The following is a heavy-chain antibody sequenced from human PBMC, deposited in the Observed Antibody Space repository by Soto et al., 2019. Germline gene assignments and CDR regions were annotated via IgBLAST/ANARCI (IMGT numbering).Heavy chain of an antibody. CDR1: GFTFSSYS. V-gene: IGHV3-23*01. CDR2: ISGSGGNT. J-gene: IGHJ4*02. D-gene: IGHD6-19*01. Sequence: GGSLRLSCAASGFTFSSYSMTWVRQAPGKGLEWVSAISGSGGNTYYADSVKGRFTISRDNSKNTLYLQMNSLRAEDTAVYYCAKDLAVAGSRNTYYFDYWGQGTLVTVSS. CDR3: AKDLAVAGSRNTYYFDY.